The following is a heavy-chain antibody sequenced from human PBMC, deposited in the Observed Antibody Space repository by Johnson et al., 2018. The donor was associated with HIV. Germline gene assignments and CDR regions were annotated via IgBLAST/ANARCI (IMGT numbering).Heavy chain of an antibody. J-gene: IGHJ3*02. Sequence: QVQLVESGGGVVKPGGSLRLSCAASGFTFNFYGMHWVRQAPGQGLEWVAFIRYDGSNRYYADSVKGRFTISRDNSKNTLYLQMKSLRAEDTAGYYCAKDWGLLGKDAFDIWGQGTMVTVSS. CDR3: AKDWGLLGKDAFDI. CDR1: GFTFNFYG. D-gene: IGHD3-10*01. CDR2: IRYDGSNR. V-gene: IGHV3-30*02.